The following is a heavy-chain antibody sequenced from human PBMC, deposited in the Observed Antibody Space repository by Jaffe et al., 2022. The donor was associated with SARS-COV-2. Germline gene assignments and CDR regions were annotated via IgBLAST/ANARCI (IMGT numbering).Heavy chain of an antibody. CDR1: GFTFSDYA. J-gene: IGHJ3*02. CDR2: ISGSGTTI. V-gene: IGHV3-23*04. D-gene: IGHD3-16*01. Sequence: EVQLVESGGGLIQPGGSLRLSCAASGFTFSDYAMNWVRQAPGKGLEWVSSISGSGTTIYYADSVKGRFTISRDTSKNTLSLHMNSLRVEDTAVYSCAKAASRGGGTFDIWGQGTMVTVSS. CDR3: AKAASRGGGTFDI.